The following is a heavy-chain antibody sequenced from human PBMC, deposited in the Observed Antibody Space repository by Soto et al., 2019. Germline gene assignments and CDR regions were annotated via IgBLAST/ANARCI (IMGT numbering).Heavy chain of an antibody. CDR2: IYPGDSDT. CDR3: ARVGYYYGSSGFSGGRGRFDP. J-gene: IGHJ5*02. Sequence: PGESLKISCKGSGYSFTSYWIGWVRQMPGKGLECMGIIYPGDSDTRYSPSFQGQVTISADKSISTAYLQWNSLKASDTAIYYCARVGYYYGSSGFSGGRGRFDPWGQGTLVTVSS. D-gene: IGHD3-22*01. V-gene: IGHV5-51*01. CDR1: GYSFTSYW.